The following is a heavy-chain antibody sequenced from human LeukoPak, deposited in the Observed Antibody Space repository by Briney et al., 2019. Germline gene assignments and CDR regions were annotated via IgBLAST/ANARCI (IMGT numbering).Heavy chain of an antibody. Sequence: GESLKISCKGSGYSFTNYWIGWVRQMPGKGLEWMGIIYPGDSDTRYSPSFQGQVTISADKSISTAYLQWSSLKASDTAMYYCARQSYCSSTSCHAHFDYWGQGTLVTVSS. V-gene: IGHV5-51*01. CDR2: IYPGDSDT. CDR1: GYSFTNYW. J-gene: IGHJ4*02. D-gene: IGHD2-2*01. CDR3: ARQSYCSSTSCHAHFDY.